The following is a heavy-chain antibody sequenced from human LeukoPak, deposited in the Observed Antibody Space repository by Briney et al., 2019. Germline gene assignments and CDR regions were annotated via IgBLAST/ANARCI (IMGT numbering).Heavy chain of an antibody. CDR2: IRAYNGNT. CDR1: GYTFTSYG. D-gene: IGHD3-10*01. V-gene: IGHV1-18*01. J-gene: IGHJ4*02. Sequence: GASVKVSCKASGYTFTSYGISWVRQAPGQGLEWMGWIRAYNGNTNYAQKLQGRVTMTTDTSTSTAYMELRSLRSDDTAVYYCSLMVRGVISAPFDYWGQGTLVTVSS. CDR3: SLMVRGVISAPFDY.